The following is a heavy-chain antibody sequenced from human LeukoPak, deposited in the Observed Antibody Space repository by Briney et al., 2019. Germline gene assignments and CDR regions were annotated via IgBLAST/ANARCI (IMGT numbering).Heavy chain of an antibody. CDR1: GFTFSSYG. Sequence: QPGRSLSLSCAASGFTFSSYGMHWVRPAPGKGLEWVAVISYDGRQTYYADSVKGRFTISRDNSKSTVYLQMNSLTTDDTAVYSCAKDFNTVTTLDSWGQGTLVTVSS. CDR2: ISYDGRQT. J-gene: IGHJ4*02. CDR3: AKDFNTVTTLDS. V-gene: IGHV3-30*18. D-gene: IGHD4-17*01.